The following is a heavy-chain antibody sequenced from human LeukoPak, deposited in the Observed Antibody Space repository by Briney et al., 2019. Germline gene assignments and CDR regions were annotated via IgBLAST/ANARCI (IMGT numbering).Heavy chain of an antibody. V-gene: IGHV3-33*06. D-gene: IGHD3-3*01. J-gene: IGHJ4*02. Sequence: GGSLRLSCAASGFTFSSYGMHWVRQAPGKGLEWVAVIWYDGSNKYYADSVKGRFTISRDNSKNTLYLQMNSLRAEDTAVYYCAKDGPDYDFWSGYYSGYFDYWGQGTLVTVSS. CDR3: AKDGPDYDFWSGYYSGYFDY. CDR1: GFTFSSYG. CDR2: IWYDGSNK.